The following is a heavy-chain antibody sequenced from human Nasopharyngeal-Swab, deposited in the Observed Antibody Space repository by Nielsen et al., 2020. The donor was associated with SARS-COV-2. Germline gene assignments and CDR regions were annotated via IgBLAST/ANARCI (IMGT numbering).Heavy chain of an antibody. CDR1: GYTFTGYY. J-gene: IGHJ5*02. CDR3: ARAVNRIAVAGTLLYNRFDP. Sequence: ASVNVSCKDSGYTFTGYYMHWVRQAPGQGLEWMGRINPNSGGTNYAQKFQGRVTMTRDTSISPAYMELSRLRSDDTAVYYCARAVNRIAVAGTLLYNRFDPWGQGTLVTVSS. D-gene: IGHD6-19*01. CDR2: INPNSGGT. V-gene: IGHV1-2*06.